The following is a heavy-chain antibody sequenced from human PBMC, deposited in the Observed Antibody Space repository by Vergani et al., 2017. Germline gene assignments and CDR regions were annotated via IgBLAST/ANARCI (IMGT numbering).Heavy chain of an antibody. J-gene: IGHJ2*01. CDR1: FDSIRNLY. V-gene: IGHV4-59*11. CDR2: IHYSENT. D-gene: IGHD2-2*02. Sequence: QVQLQESGPGLVKSSETLSLTCSVSFDSIRNLYCNWIRQPPGKGLEWIGSIHYSENTNYNPSLKTRVTISVDTSKNQFSLKLSSVTAADTAMYYCARVGADCSSTSCYTRMWYFDLWGRGTLVTVSS. CDR3: ARVGADCSSTSCYTRMWYFDL.